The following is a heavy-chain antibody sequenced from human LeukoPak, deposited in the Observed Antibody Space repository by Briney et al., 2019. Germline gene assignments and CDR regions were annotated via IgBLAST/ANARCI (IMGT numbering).Heavy chain of an antibody. CDR1: GFTFSSYG. J-gene: IGHJ4*02. V-gene: IGHV3-33*01. CDR2: IWYDGSNK. D-gene: IGHD3-22*01. Sequence: GGSLRLSCAASGFTFSSYGMHWVRQAPGKGLGWVAVIWYDGSNKYYADSVKGRFTISRDNSKNTLYLQMNSLRAEDTAVYYCARDDSSGYYDYWGQGTLVTVSS. CDR3: ARDDSSGYYDY.